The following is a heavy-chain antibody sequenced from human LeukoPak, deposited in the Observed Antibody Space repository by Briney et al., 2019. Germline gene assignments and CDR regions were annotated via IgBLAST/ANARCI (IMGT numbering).Heavy chain of an antibody. CDR3: AREEIVVSYGMDV. J-gene: IGHJ6*02. D-gene: IGHD2-2*01. V-gene: IGHV1-18*01. CDR1: GFSFSTYA. Sequence: ASVKVSCKASGFSFSTYAINWVRQAPGQGLEWVGWINGYNGNTKYEQTVQGRVTMTTDTSTSTAYMELRSLRSDDTAVYYCAREEIVVSYGMDVWGQGTTVTVSS. CDR2: INGYNGNT.